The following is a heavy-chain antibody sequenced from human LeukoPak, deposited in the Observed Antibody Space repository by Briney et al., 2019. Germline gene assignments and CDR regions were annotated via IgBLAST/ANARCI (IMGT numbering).Heavy chain of an antibody. CDR1: GGSLIMNNHY. CDR3: ARAPYGGHDY. V-gene: IGHV4-39*07. D-gene: IGHD4-23*01. CDR2: LSHSGST. J-gene: IGHJ4*02. Sequence: SETLSLMCTVSGGSLIMNNHYWGWLRQPPGKGLEWIGSLSHSGSTFYNPSLKSRVTISVDTSKNQFSLKLSSVTAADTAVYYCARAPYGGHDYWGQGTLVTVSS.